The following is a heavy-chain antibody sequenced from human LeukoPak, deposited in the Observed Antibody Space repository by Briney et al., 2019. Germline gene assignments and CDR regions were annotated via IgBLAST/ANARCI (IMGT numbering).Heavy chain of an antibody. J-gene: IGHJ4*02. CDR3: AKDGNWARFEN. Sequence: GGSLRLSCAASGFSFSTYSMHWVRQAPGKGLEWVAAISYDGSNKYYADSVKDRFTISRDNSKNTLYLQMNSPRAEDTAAYYCAKDGNWARFENWGQGTLVTVSS. V-gene: IGHV3-30*04. D-gene: IGHD7-27*01. CDR1: GFSFSTYS. CDR2: ISYDGSNK.